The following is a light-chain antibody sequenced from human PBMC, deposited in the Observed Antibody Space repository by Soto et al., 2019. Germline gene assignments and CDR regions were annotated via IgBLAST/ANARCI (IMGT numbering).Light chain of an antibody. Sequence: EVVLTQSPGTLSLSPGEKAPLSCRASQSVRSSYLAWYQQKPGQAPRLLIYGASSRATGIPDRFSGSGSGTDFTLTISRLEPEDFAVYYCQQYGSSCAFGPGTEVDIK. J-gene: IGKJ3*01. V-gene: IGKV3-20*01. CDR2: GAS. CDR3: QQYGSSCA. CDR1: QSVRSSY.